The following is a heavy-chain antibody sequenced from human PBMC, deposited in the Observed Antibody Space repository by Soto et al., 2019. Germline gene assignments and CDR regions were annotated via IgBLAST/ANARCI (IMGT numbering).Heavy chain of an antibody. V-gene: IGHV4-31*03. J-gene: IGHJ3*02. CDR3: ARGRDGSGSYWYAFDI. CDR2: IYYSGST. Sequence: SETLSLTCTVSGGSISSGGYYWSWIRQHPGKGLEWIGYIYYSGSTYYNPSLKSRVTISVDTSKNQFSLKLSSMTAADTAVYYCARGRDGSGSYWYAFDIWGQGTMVTVSS. CDR1: GGSISSGGYY. D-gene: IGHD3-10*01.